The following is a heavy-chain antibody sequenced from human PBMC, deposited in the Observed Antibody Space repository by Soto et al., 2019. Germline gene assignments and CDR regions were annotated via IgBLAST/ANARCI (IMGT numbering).Heavy chain of an antibody. CDR3: ARVSCITIFCEYVMAV. CDR2: IIPIFGTA. V-gene: IGHV1-69*06. D-gene: IGHD3-9*01. CDR1: GGTFSSYA. J-gene: IGHJ6*02. Sequence: SVKLSCKASGGTFSSYAISWVRQAPGQGLEWMGGIIPIFGTANYAQKFQGRVTITADKSTSTAYMELSSLRSEDTAVYYRARVSCITIFCEYVMAVSGQCTPVLVAS.